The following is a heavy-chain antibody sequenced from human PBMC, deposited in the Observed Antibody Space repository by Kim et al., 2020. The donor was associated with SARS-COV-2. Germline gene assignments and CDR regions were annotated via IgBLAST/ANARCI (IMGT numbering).Heavy chain of an antibody. Sequence: GGSLRLSCAASGFTFSSYAMSWVRQAPGKGLEWVSAISGSGGSTYYADSVKGRFTISRDNSKNTLYLQMNSLRAEDTAVYYCAKDSRGSSWYSVRFPDYWGQGTLVTVSS. D-gene: IGHD6-13*01. CDR2: ISGSGGST. J-gene: IGHJ4*02. CDR3: AKDSRGSSWYSVRFPDY. V-gene: IGHV3-23*01. CDR1: GFTFSSYA.